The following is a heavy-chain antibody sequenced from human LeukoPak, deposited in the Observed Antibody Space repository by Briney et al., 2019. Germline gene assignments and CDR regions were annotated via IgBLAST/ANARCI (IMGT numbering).Heavy chain of an antibody. CDR2: INPNSGGT. J-gene: IGHJ4*02. CDR3: ARALTTVTILYDY. D-gene: IGHD4-11*01. CDR1: GYTFTGYY. V-gene: IGHV1-2*02. Sequence: ASVKVSCKASGYTFTGYYMHWVRQAPGQGLEWMGWINPNSGGTNYAQKFQGRVTMTRDTSISTAYMELSRLRSDDTAVYYCARALTTVTILYDYWGQGTLVTVSS.